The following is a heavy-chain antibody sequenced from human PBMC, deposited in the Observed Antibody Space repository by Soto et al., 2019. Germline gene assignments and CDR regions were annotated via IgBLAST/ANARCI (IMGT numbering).Heavy chain of an antibody. V-gene: IGHV3-74*01. CDR1: GFSFSSYW. CDR2: INSDGSST. CDR3: AKGVPAAPRYFQH. J-gene: IGHJ1*01. D-gene: IGHD2-2*01. Sequence: VQLVESGGGLVQPGGSLRLSCAASGFSFSSYWMHWVRHAPGKGLVWVSRINSDGSSTTYADSVKGRFTISRDNAKNTLYLQMNSLPPEDTAVYYCAKGVPAAPRYFQHWGQGTLVTVSS.